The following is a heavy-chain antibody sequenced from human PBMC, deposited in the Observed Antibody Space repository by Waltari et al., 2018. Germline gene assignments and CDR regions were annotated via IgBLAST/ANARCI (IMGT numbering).Heavy chain of an antibody. D-gene: IGHD3-16*02. CDR1: GFSFMGFA. Sequence: EVQLLASAGGLVQPGEALRPSCAAAGFSFMGFAVTWVRQYPGEGLECVASISGSGATPFYADSVKGRFTIVRDNSRDTVYLQMNSLRVDDSAVYYCAKGSRGYTNYFFDSWGQGTLVSVSS. CDR3: AKGSRGYTNYFFDS. V-gene: IGHV3-23*01. J-gene: IGHJ4*02. CDR2: ISGSGATP.